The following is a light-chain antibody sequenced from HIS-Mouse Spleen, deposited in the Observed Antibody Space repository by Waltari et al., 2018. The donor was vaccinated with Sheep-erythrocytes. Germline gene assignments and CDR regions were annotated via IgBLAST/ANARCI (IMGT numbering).Light chain of an antibody. CDR2: DVS. Sequence: QSALTQPRSVSGSPGQSVTISFTATSSDVGGYHYVSWYQQHPGKAPKLMIYDVSKRPSGVPDRFSGSKSGNTASLTISGLQAEDEADYYCCSYAGSYNHVFATGTKVTVL. CDR1: SSDVGGYHY. V-gene: IGLV2-11*01. CDR3: CSYAGSYNHV. J-gene: IGLJ1*01.